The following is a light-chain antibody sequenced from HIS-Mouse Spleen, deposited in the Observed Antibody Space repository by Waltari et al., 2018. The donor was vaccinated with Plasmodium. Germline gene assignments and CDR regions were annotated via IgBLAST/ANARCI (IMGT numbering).Light chain of an antibody. CDR1: QGISSA. CDR2: DAS. V-gene: IGKV1-13*02. Sequence: AIQLTQSPSSLSASVGDRVTITCRASQGISSALAWYQQQPGKAPKLLIYDASSLESGVPSRFSGSGSGTEFTLTISSLQPEDFATYYCQQFNSYPLTFGGGTKVEIK. CDR3: QQFNSYPLT. J-gene: IGKJ4*01.